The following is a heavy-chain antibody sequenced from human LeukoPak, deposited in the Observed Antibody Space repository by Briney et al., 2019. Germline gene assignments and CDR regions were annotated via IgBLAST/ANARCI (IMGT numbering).Heavy chain of an antibody. CDR1: GGTFSSYA. CDR2: IIPIFGTA. J-gene: IGHJ3*02. CDR3: ARSSSSSWYTPGYDAFDI. D-gene: IGHD6-13*01. Sequence: SVRVSCKASGGTFSSYAISWGRQAPGQGLEWRGGIIPIFGTANYAQKFQGRVTITTDESTSTAYMELSSLRSEDTAVYYCARSSSSSWYTPGYDAFDIWGQGTMVTVSS. V-gene: IGHV1-69*05.